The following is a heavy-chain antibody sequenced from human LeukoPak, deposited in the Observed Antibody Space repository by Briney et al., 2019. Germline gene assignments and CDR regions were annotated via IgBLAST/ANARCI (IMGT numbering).Heavy chain of an antibody. V-gene: IGHV3-72*01. D-gene: IGHD4-17*01. J-gene: IGHJ4*02. CDR1: GFTFSDAY. CDR2: IRNKPHSYTT. CDR3: TRVRHGDYFDP. Sequence: GGSLRLSCAASGFTFSDAYMDWVRQAPGKGLQWVGRIRNKPHSYTTDYAASVKGRFTISRDDSKNSFFLQMNSLKTEDTAVYYCTRVRHGDYFDPWGLGTLVTVSS.